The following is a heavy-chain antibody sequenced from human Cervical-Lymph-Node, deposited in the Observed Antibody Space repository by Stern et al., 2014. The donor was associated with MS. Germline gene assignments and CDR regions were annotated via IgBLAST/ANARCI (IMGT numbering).Heavy chain of an antibody. Sequence: VPLVESGAEVKKPGSSVKVSCKASGGTFNTNVISWVRQAPGQGLEWLGGIIPIFGTALYAQKFQGRVTITSNGSSRAVYMELSSLRSEDTAVYYCARAAYSTSSYNYWGQGTLVIVSS. D-gene: IGHD6-6*01. CDR3: ARAAYSTSSYNY. J-gene: IGHJ4*02. V-gene: IGHV1-69*01. CDR1: GGTFNTNV. CDR2: IIPIFGTA.